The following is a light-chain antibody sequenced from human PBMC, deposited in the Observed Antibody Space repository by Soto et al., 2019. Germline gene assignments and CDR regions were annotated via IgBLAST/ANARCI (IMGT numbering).Light chain of an antibody. V-gene: IGLV2-11*01. CDR2: DVN. CDR3: CSYAGTYTHYV. Sequence: QSALTQPRSVSGSPGQSVTISCTGTSSDVGGYNYVSWYQHHPGKAPKFMIYDVNKRPSGVPDRFSGSKSGNTASLTISGLRAEDEADYYCCSYAGTYTHYVFGTGTKLTVL. CDR1: SSDVGGYNY. J-gene: IGLJ1*01.